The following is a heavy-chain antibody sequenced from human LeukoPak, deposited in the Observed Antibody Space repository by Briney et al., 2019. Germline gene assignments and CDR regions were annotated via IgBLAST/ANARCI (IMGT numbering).Heavy chain of an antibody. Sequence: SETLSLTCAVYGGSFSGYYWSWIRQPPGKGLEWIGEINHSGSTNYNPSLKSRVTISVDTSKNQFSLKLSSVTAADTAVYYCARHRLDYDYVWGSYRYTRGYFDYWGQGTLVTVSS. D-gene: IGHD3-16*02. CDR2: INHSGST. CDR3: ARHRLDYDYVWGSYRYTRGYFDY. J-gene: IGHJ4*02. V-gene: IGHV4-34*01. CDR1: GGSFSGYY.